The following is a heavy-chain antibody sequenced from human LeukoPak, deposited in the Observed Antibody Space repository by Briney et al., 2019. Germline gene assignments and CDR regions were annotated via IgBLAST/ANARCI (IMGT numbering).Heavy chain of an antibody. CDR1: GFTFSGYC. Sequence: GGSLRLSCAASGFTFSGYCMHWVRQVPEKGLVLVSRIDNGGSGTTYADSVKGRFTVSRDNAKNTLYLQMNSLRAEDTAIYYCARGGGWDTIFRVVQYMDVWGKGTMVTVSS. J-gene: IGHJ6*03. CDR3: ARGGGWDTIFRVVQYMDV. D-gene: IGHD3-3*01. CDR2: IDNGGSGT. V-gene: IGHV3-74*01.